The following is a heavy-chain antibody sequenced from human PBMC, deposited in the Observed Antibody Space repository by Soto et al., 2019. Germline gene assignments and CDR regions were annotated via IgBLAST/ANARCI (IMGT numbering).Heavy chain of an antibody. CDR1: GFTFSSYA. Sequence: EVQLLESGGGLVQPGGSLRLSCAASGFTFSSYAMSWVRQAPGKGLEWVSAISGSGGSTYYADSVKGRFTISRDNSKNTLYLQMNSLRAEDTAVYYCARVLKVAGRYYYYYYGMDVWGQETTVTVSS. J-gene: IGHJ6*02. CDR2: ISGSGGST. D-gene: IGHD6-19*01. CDR3: ARVLKVAGRYYYYYYGMDV. V-gene: IGHV3-23*01.